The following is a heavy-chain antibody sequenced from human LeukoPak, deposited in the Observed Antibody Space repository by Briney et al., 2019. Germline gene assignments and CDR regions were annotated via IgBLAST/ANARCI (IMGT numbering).Heavy chain of an antibody. CDR2: ISSDSTTI. J-gene: IGHJ4*02. D-gene: IGHD1-1*01. Sequence: PGGSLRLSCAASGFTFSTYNMNWVRQAPGKGLEWISYISSDSTTIYYADSVKSRFTISRDNAKNSLYLQMNSLRAEDTAVYYCARDITELERLFDYWGQGTLVTVSS. CDR1: GFTFSTYN. CDR3: ARDITELERLFDY. V-gene: IGHV3-48*01.